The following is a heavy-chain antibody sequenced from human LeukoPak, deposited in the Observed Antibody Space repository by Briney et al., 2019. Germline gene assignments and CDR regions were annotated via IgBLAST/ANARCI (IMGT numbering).Heavy chain of an antibody. CDR3: ARDRGVYSRTLED. D-gene: IGHD6-13*01. Sequence: GGSLRLSCAASGFTFSSYEMNWVRQAPGKGLEWVSSISSSNYIYYADSVKGRFTISRDNAKNSLYLQMNSLRAEDTAVYYCARDRGVYSRTLEDWGQGTLVTVSS. V-gene: IGHV3-21*01. J-gene: IGHJ4*02. CDR2: ISSSNYI. CDR1: GFTFSSYE.